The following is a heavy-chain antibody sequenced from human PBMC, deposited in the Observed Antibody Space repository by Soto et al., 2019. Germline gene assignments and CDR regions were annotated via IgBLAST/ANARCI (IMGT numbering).Heavy chain of an antibody. CDR2: IDWENDK. CDR1: GFSLSTGGMC. Sequence: SGPTLVNPTQTLTLTGTFSGFSLSTGGMCVSWIRQPPGKALEWLARIDWENDKYYSTSLKTRLTISKDTSKNQVVLTMTNMDPADTATYYCALTRITMIVVVPTGPFDYWGQGTLVTVSS. V-gene: IGHV2-70*12. J-gene: IGHJ4*02. D-gene: IGHD3-22*01. CDR3: ALTRITMIVVVPTGPFDY.